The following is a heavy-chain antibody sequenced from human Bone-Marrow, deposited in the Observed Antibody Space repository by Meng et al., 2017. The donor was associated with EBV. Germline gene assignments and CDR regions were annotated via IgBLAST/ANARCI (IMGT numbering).Heavy chain of an antibody. J-gene: IGHJ4*02. D-gene: IGHD3-10*01. Sequence: QVELVQSGAEVKKPGSSVKVSCKTPGGTFNSDAISWVRQAPGQGLEWVGGLIPMSGVPYFAQKFQGRVTITADESTNTHYMYLSSLKSDDTAVYYCASESGRGFTPDYWGQGTLVTVSS. V-gene: IGHV1-69*01. CDR3: ASESGRGFTPDY. CDR1: GGTFNSDA. CDR2: LIPMSGVP.